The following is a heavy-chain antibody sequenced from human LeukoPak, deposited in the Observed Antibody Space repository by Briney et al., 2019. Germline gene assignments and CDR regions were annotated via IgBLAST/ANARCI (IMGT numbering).Heavy chain of an antibody. CDR2: IYYSGST. CDR3: ARHRPEEQWLVPRGDAFDI. J-gene: IGHJ3*02. D-gene: IGHD6-19*01. V-gene: IGHV4-39*01. CDR1: GGSFSGYY. Sequence: QPSETLSLTCAVYGGSFSGYYWGWIRQPPGKGLEWIGSIYYSGSTYYNPSLKSRVTISVDTSKNQFSLKLSSVTAADTAVYYCARHRPEEQWLVPRGDAFDIWGQGTMVTVSS.